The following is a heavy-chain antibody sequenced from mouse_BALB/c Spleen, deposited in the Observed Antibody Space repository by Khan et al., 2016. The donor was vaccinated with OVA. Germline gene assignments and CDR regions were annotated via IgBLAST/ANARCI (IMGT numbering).Heavy chain of an antibody. D-gene: IGHD3-2*01. CDR2: IYPGSDNT. CDR1: GYTFTDYY. V-gene: IGHV1-77*01. CDR3: ARDRAAGFPY. Sequence: QVQLKQSGAQLARPGASVKLSCKASGYTFTDYYINWMRQRTGQGLEWIGEIYPGSDNTYYNENFKGRATMTVDKSSNTAYMEFSSMTSEDSAVYFCARDRAAGFPYWGQGTLVTVSA. J-gene: IGHJ3*01.